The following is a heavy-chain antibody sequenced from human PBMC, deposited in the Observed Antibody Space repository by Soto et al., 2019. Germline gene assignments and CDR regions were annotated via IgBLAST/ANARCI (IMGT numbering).Heavy chain of an antibody. CDR2: TYYRSKWYN. D-gene: IGHD6-13*01. J-gene: IGHJ4*02. Sequence: QILSLTCAISGDSVSSNSAAWNWSRQSPSRGLEWLGGTYYRSKWYNDYAVSVKSRITINPDTSKNQFSLQLNSVTPEDTAVYYCAKAAYSSSWYKVDYWGQGTLVTSPQ. CDR3: AKAAYSSSWYKVDY. V-gene: IGHV6-1*01. CDR1: GDSVSSNSAA.